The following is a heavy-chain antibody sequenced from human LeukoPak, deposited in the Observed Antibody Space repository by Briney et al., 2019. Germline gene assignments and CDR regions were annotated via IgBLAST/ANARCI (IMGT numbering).Heavy chain of an antibody. CDR1: EFTFSTYT. D-gene: IGHD4-11*01. CDR3: ARGLQYHEPLYFDS. CDR2: ISVGSTYI. Sequence: GGSLRLSCAASEFTFSTYTMNWVRQAPGKGLEWVSSISVGSTYISYPDSVKGRFTISRDNAKNSLYLQVNSLRDEDSAVYYCARGLQYHEPLYFDSWGKGTLVTVSS. J-gene: IGHJ4*02. V-gene: IGHV3-21*06.